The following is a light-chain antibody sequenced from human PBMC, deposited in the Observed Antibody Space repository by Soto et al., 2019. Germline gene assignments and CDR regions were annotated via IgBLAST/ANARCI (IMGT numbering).Light chain of an antibody. V-gene: IGKV3-15*01. J-gene: IGKJ5*01. CDR3: QQYNDWFSIT. CDR2: DTS. Sequence: EIVMTQSPATLSVSPGERAALSCRASQSVSSKLAWYRQRPGQAPRLVIYDTSTRATGVPARFSGSGSGTEFTFTISSLQSEDFGVYYCQQYNDWFSITFGQGTRLEMK. CDR1: QSVSSK.